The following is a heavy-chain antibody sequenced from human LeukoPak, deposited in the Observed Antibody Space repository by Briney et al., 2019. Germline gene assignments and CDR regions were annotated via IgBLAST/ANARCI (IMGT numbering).Heavy chain of an antibody. J-gene: IGHJ3*02. CDR1: RFTFSSYA. CDR2: ISYDGSNK. D-gene: IGHD5-18*01. Sequence: GGSLRLSCAAPRFTFSSYAIHWVRQAPGKGLEWVAVISYDGSNKYYADSVKGRFTISRDNSKNTLYLQMNSLRAEDTAVYYCARDRDTAMVHAAFDIRGQGTMVTVSS. V-gene: IGHV3-30*04. CDR3: ARDRDTAMVHAAFDI.